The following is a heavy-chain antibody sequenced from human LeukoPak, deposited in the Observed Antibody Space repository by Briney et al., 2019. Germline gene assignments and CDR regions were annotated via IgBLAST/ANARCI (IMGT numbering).Heavy chain of an antibody. V-gene: IGHV3-23*01. J-gene: IGHJ4*02. D-gene: IGHD2-15*01. CDR2: ISGSGGST. CDR1: GFTFSSYA. Sequence: GGSLRLSCAASGFTFSSYAMSWVRQAPGKGLEWVSAISGSGGSTYYADSVKGRFTISRDNSKNTLYLQMNSLRAEDTAVYYCAKSCRGGSCYDNYYFDYWGQGTLVTVSS. CDR3: AKSCRGGSCYDNYYFDY.